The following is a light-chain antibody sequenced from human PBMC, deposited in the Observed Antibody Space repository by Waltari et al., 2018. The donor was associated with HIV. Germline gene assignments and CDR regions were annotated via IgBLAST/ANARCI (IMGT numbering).Light chain of an antibody. V-gene: IGKV1-5*03. CDR2: KSS. CDR3: QQYDSDPS. J-gene: IGKJ5*01. CDR1: LSVNTW. Sequence: ILMTQSPSTLSAFVGDRVSITCRASLSVNTWLAWYQQKPGRPPKLLIYKSSILQVGVPTRFSGSGSGTKFTRTCTSLQPDDFATYYCQQYDSDPSFGQVTRL.